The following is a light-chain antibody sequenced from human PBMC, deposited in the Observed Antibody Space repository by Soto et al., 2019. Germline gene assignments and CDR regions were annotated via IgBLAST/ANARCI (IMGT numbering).Light chain of an antibody. V-gene: IGKV1-27*01. J-gene: IGKJ1*01. Sequence: DIQMTQSPSSLSASVGDRVTITCRASQDISNYLTWYQQKPGEVPKLLIYGASTLQSGVPSRFSGSGSGTDFTLTISSLQPEDVATYYCQKYNRALWTFGQGTKVEIK. CDR2: GAS. CDR3: QKYNRALWT. CDR1: QDISNY.